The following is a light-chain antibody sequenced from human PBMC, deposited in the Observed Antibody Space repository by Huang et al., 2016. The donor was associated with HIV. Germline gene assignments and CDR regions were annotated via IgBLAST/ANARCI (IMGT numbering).Light chain of an antibody. CDR2: GAS. CDR3: QQYGSSPA. Sequence: EFVLTQSPGTLSLSPGESATLSCRASQTVSNYFLAWYQQRPGQAPRLLIYGASSRATGIPDRCSGSGSGTDFTLTISRLEPEDFAVYYCQQYGSSPAFGPGTKVDIK. CDR1: QTVSNYF. V-gene: IGKV3-20*01. J-gene: IGKJ3*01.